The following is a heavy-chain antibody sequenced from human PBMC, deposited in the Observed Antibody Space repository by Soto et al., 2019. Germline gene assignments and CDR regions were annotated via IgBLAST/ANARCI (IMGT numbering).Heavy chain of an antibody. CDR3: AKDRRAGGNSAFYFDF. D-gene: IGHD3-16*01. J-gene: IGHJ4*02. CDR1: GFKFSNYA. CDR2: ISATGGGT. Sequence: VGSLSLSCAASGFKFSNYAMSWVRQAPGKGLEWVSLISATGGGTYYADSVKGRFTISRDNSHNTLYLQVHSLTAEDTAVYYCAKDRRAGGNSAFYFDFWGQGAQVTVS. V-gene: IGHV3-23*01.